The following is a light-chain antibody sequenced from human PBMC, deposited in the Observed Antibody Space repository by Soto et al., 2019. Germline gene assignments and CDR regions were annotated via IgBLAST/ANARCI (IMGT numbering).Light chain of an antibody. CDR2: DDN. V-gene: IGLV1-51*01. Sequence: QAVLTQPPSVSAAPGQTVTVSCSGNSSNIGNSYASWYQQFPGTAPRLLIYDDNKRPSGIRDRFSGSKSGTSATLAITGLQTGDEAVYYCGTWDSSLTNGRAVFGGGTKVTVL. J-gene: IGLJ3*02. CDR1: SSNIGNSY. CDR3: GTWDSSLTNGRAV.